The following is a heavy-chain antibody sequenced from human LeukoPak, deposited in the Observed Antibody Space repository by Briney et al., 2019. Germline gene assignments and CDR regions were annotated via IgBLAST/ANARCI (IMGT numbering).Heavy chain of an antibody. CDR1: GFTFDDYG. CDR2: INWNGGST. V-gene: IGHV3-20*04. CDR3: AREIRKGGSYEGLDY. J-gene: IGHJ4*02. D-gene: IGHD1-26*01. Sequence: PGGSLRLSCAASGFTFDDYGMSWVRQAPGKGLEWVSGINWNGGSTGYADSVKGRFTISRDNAKNSLYLQMNSLRAEDTALYYCAREIRKGGSYEGLDYWGQGTLVTVSS.